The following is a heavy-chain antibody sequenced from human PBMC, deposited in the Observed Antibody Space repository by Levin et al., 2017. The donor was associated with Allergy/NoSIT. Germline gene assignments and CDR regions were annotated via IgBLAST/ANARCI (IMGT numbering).Heavy chain of an antibody. D-gene: IGHD5-12*01. J-gene: IGHJ4*02. CDR1: TGSISSGSYF. CDR2: IYTNRST. CDR3: GKRYTGYDWEDY. Sequence: SCSVSTGSISSGSYFWTWIRQPAGKGLEWIGHIYTNRSTMYNPSLKSRVTISVDTSKNQFSLSLSSVTAADTAVYYCGKRYTGYDWEDYWGQGTLVTVSS. V-gene: IGHV4-61*09.